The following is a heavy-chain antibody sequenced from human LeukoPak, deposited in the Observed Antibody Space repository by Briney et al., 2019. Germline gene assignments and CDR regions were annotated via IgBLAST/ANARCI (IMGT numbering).Heavy chain of an antibody. J-gene: IGHJ5*02. CDR3: ARSKLALNWFDP. Sequence: SETLSLTCTVSGGSISSGDYYWNWIRQLPGKDLEWIGNIYDSGSTYYNPSLKSRVTISVDTSKNQFSLKLSSVTAADTAVYYCARSKLALNWFDPWGQGTLVTVSS. CDR1: GGSISSGDYY. V-gene: IGHV4-30-4*08. CDR2: IYDSGST. D-gene: IGHD6-6*01.